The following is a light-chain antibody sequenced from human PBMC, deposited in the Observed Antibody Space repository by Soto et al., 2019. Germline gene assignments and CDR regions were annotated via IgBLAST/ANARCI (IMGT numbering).Light chain of an antibody. CDR3: HQYNSYLT. J-gene: IGKJ1*01. Sequence: DIQMTQSPSTLSASVGDRVTITCRASQSISSWLAWYQQKPGKAPKLLIYDASSLESGVPSRFSGSGSGTEFTLTISSLQPDDFATYYGHQYNSYLTFGQGTKVEIK. CDR1: QSISSW. CDR2: DAS. V-gene: IGKV1-5*01.